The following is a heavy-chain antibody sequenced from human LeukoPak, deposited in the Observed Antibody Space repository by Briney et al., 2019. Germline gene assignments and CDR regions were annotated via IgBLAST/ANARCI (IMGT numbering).Heavy chain of an antibody. J-gene: IGHJ5*02. CDR3: ARAPDYDILTGYYPVP. D-gene: IGHD3-9*01. V-gene: IGHV3-33*01. CDR1: GFTFSTYA. CDR2: IWYDESNK. Sequence: GGSLRLSCVASGFTFSTYAMHWVRQAPGQGLEWVAVIWYDESNKYYADSVKGRFTISRDNSKNTLYMQMNSLRAEDTAVYYCARAPDYDILTGYYPVPWGQGTLVTVSS.